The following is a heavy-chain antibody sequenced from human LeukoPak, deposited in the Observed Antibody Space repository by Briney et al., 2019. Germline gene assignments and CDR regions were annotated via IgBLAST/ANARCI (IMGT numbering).Heavy chain of an antibody. D-gene: IGHD5-18*01. CDR2: INHSEST. Sequence: PSETLSLTCAVYGGSFSGYYWSWIRQPPGKGLEWIGEINHSESTNYNPSLKIRVTISLDTSKNQFSLKLSSVTAADTAVYYCARGRGIQLWRTRSEYYLDYWGQGALVTVSS. V-gene: IGHV4-34*01. CDR3: ARGRGIQLWRTRSEYYLDY. CDR1: GGSFSGYY. J-gene: IGHJ4*02.